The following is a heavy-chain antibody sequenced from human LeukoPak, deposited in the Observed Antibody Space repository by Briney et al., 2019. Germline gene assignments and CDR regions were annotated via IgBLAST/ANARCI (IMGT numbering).Heavy chain of an antibody. D-gene: IGHD6-19*01. Sequence: GASVKVSCKASGYTFTSYGINSVRQAPGHGLEWMGWISGHNGHTNYVQKMQGRVTMTTDTSTNTAYMELRNLTSDDTAVYYCARGPGIAVAGVFDYWGQGSLVTVSS. V-gene: IGHV1-18*04. CDR1: GYTFTSYG. CDR2: ISGHNGHT. CDR3: ARGPGIAVAGVFDY. J-gene: IGHJ4*02.